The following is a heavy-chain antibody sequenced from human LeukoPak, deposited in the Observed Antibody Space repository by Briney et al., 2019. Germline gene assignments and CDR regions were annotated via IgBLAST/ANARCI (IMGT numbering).Heavy chain of an antibody. Sequence: SETLSLTCTVSGGSISSYYWSWIRQPPGKGLEWIGYLYYTGSTNYNPSLKSRVTISEDTSKNQFSLKLSSVTAADTAVYYCATVLYCSSTSCYGDAFDIWGQGTMVTVSS. CDR1: GGSISSYY. V-gene: IGHV4-59*01. D-gene: IGHD2-2*01. CDR2: LYYTGST. J-gene: IGHJ3*02. CDR3: ATVLYCSSTSCYGDAFDI.